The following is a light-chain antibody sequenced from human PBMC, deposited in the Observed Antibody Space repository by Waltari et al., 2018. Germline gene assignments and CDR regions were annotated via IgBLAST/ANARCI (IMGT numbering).Light chain of an antibody. V-gene: IGKV1-39*01. CDR1: QNIGNN. Sequence: DIQVTQSPSSLSASVGDRVSITCRASQNIGNNLNWYPQQPGRAPKLLIYDVSSLNSGVPSRFRGSSSGTEFTLTISSLQPEDFATYYCQQSFTIPVAFGGGTKVDI. CDR2: DVS. J-gene: IGKJ4*01. CDR3: QQSFTIPVA.